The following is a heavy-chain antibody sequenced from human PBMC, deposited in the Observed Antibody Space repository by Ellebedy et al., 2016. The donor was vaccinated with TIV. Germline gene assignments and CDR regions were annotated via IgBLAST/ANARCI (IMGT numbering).Heavy chain of an antibody. V-gene: IGHV3-48*04. Sequence: GGSLRLSCAASGLAFSVYNMNWVRKAQGKGQEWVSYINPYSTAVYYADSVKGRFTISRDNAKNSLYLQMNSLRAEDTAVYYCAGAFDIWGQGTMVTVSS. J-gene: IGHJ3*02. CDR2: INPYSTAV. CDR3: AGAFDI. CDR1: GLAFSVYN.